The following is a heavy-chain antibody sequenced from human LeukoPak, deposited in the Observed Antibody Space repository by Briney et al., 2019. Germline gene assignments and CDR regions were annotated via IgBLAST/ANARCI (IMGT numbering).Heavy chain of an antibody. V-gene: IGHV4-34*01. CDR2: INHSGST. D-gene: IGHD4/OR15-4a*01. CDR1: GGSFSGFH. J-gene: IGHJ5*02. Sequence: SETLSLTCAVYGGSFSGFHWTWIRQPPGKGLEWIGEINHSGSTNYNPSLRGRVTISVDTPKNQFSLTLSSVTAADTAVYYCARQDDSDHGDPNWFDPWGPGTLVTVSS. CDR3: ARQDDSDHGDPNWFDP.